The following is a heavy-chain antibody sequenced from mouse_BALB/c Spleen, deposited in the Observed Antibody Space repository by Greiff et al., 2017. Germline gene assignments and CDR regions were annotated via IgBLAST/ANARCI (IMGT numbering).Heavy chain of an antibody. CDR3: AREVTGAPWYAY. Sequence: DVLLLESGPSLVKPSQTLSLTCSVTGVSITSGYWNWIRKFPGNKLEYMGYISYSGSTYYNPSLKSRISLIRDTSKNQYYLQLNSVTTENTATYYCAREVTGAPWYAYWGQGTLVTVSA. V-gene: IGHV3-8*02. J-gene: IGHJ3*01. D-gene: IGHD2-2*01. CDR1: GVSITSGY. CDR2: ISYSGST.